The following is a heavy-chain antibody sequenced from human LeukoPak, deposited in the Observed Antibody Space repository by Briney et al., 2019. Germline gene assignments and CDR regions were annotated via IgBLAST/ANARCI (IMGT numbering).Heavy chain of an antibody. CDR3: AKGRGSGYYYGAIDI. CDR1: GFTFSNYA. V-gene: IGHV3-23*01. J-gene: IGHJ3*02. D-gene: IGHD3-22*01. CDR2: ISGSGGST. Sequence: PGGSLRLSCAASGFTFSNYAMSWVRQAPGKGLEWVSVISGSGGSTSYADSVKGRFTISRDNSENTLYLQMNSLRAEDTAVYFCAKGRGSGYYYGAIDIGGQGTRVTVFS.